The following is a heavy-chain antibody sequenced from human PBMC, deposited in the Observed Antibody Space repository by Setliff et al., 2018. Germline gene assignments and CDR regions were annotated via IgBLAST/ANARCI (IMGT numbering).Heavy chain of an antibody. V-gene: IGHV4-4*08. J-gene: IGHJ6*03. Sequence: SETLSLTCTVSGGSISSYYWIWIRQPPGKGLEWIGYIYSSGRTNYNPSLKSRVTLSVDTSNNQFSLKVSSVTAADTAVYYCARALDSGTYYNLYPYYMDVWGKGTTVTVSS. D-gene: IGHD1-26*01. CDR1: GGSISSYY. CDR3: ARALDSGTYYNLYPYYMDV. CDR2: IYSSGRT.